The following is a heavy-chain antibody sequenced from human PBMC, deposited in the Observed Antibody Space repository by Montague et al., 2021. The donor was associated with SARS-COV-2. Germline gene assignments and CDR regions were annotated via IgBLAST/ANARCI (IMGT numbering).Heavy chain of an antibody. CDR2: LYNGGTT. D-gene: IGHD3-16*01. CDR1: GGSISSSTYY. V-gene: IGHV4-39*02. CDR3: ARTSKLRESSSGNYYYHAMDV. J-gene: IGHJ6*02. Sequence: SETLSLTCNVSGGSISSSTYYWGWIRQPPGKGLEWIGNLYNGGTTYYSPSLKSRVTISVDTSKNHFSLNMASVTVADTAVYYCARTSKLRESSSGNYYYHAMDVWGQGTTVTVSS.